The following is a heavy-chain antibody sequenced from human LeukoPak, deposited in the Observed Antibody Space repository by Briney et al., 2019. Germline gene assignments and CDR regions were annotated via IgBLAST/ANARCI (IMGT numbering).Heavy chain of an antibody. J-gene: IGHJ3*02. CDR2: IFHSRST. D-gene: IGHD3-22*01. CDR3: ARETIDITITVVVRMGDAFDI. CDR1: DYSISSDDYY. V-gene: IGHV4-38-2*02. Sequence: SETLSLTCIVSDYSISSDDYYWGWLRQSPGKGLEWIGSIFHSRSTYYNPSLKSRVTISVDTSKNQFSLRLSSVTAADTAVYYYARETIDITITVVVRMGDAFDIWGQGTMVTVSS.